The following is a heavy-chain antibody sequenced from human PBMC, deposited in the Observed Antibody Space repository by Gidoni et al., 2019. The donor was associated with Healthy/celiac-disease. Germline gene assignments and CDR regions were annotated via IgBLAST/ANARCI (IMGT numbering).Heavy chain of an antibody. CDR2: ISGSGGST. V-gene: IGHV3-23*01. D-gene: IGHD6-6*01. J-gene: IGHJ4*02. CDR3: AKGDSSSSRNGYVDY. CDR1: GFPFSRYA. Sequence: EVQLLESGGGLVQPGGSLRLSCAASGFPFSRYAMSWVRQAPGKGLEWVSAISGSGGSTYYADSVKGRFTISRDNSKNTLYLQMNSLRAEDTAVYYCAKGDSSSSRNGYVDYWGQGTLVTVSS.